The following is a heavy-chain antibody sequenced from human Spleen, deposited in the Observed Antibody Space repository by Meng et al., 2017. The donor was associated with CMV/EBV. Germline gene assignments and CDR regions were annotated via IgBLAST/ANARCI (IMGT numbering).Heavy chain of an antibody. Sequence: SVWSISSNYLSCIPQPPVTGLEWICYLYYTGSTNYHPSLQSRVSISVDTSKIHFSLKLRSVIAADTAVYYCAREDSRGVNPPNYFDPWGQGILVTVSS. J-gene: IGHJ5*02. CDR2: LYYTGST. V-gene: IGHV4-59*01. CDR1: VWSISSNY. CDR3: AREDSRGVNPPNYFDP. D-gene: IGHD3-10*01.